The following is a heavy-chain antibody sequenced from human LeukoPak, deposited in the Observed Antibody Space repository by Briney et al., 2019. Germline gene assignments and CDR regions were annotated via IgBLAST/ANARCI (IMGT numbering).Heavy chain of an antibody. Sequence: GGSLRLSCAASGFTFSSYAMHWVRQAPGKGLEWVAVISYDGSNKYYADSLKGRFTISRDNSKNTVYLQMNSLRAEDTAIYYCARVWDYWGQGTLVTVSS. D-gene: IGHD3-16*01. CDR1: GFTFSSYA. CDR3: ARVWDY. CDR2: ISYDGSNK. J-gene: IGHJ4*02. V-gene: IGHV3-30-3*01.